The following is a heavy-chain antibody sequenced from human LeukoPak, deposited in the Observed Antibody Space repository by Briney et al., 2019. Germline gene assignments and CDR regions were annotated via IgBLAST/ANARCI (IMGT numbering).Heavy chain of an antibody. CDR3: VRVVTTSSGWYHFDN. Sequence: GGSLRLSCAASGFAITDHHMDWVRQAPGKGMERVGRSQTTKPNSCTTEYAASVKGRFTISRQLNSLKTEDTAVYYCVRVVTTSSGWYHFDNWGQGTLVTVSS. V-gene: IGHV3-72*01. D-gene: IGHD6-13*01. CDR1: GFAITDHH. CDR2: SQTTKPNSCTT. J-gene: IGHJ4*02.